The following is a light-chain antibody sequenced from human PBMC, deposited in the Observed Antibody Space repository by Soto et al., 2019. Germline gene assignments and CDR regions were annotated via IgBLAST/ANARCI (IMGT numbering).Light chain of an antibody. CDR3: QHLNSYPPLFT. CDR1: QHVDRY. V-gene: IGKV1-9*01. Sequence: DIQMTQSPSSLSASVGDSVTITCRTSQHVDRYLSWYQQIPGKPPKLLIYASSTLQSGVPSRFSGSGSGTTFTLTISGLQPEDFATYYCQHLNSYPPLFTFGPG. CDR2: ASS. J-gene: IGKJ3*01.